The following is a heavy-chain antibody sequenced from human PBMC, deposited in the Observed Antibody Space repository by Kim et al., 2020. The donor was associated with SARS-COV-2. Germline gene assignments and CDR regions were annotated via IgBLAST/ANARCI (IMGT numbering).Heavy chain of an antibody. CDR2: INSYGDAT. CDR1: GFTFTAFG. J-gene: IGHJ4*02. Sequence: GGSLRLSCVASGFTFTAFGMSWVRQPPGGGLQWISTINSYGDATFYADFAAGRFTISRDNSKNSVFLQMDYLKADDTALYYCANDPGSGFDFWGQGTMVNVSS. CDR3: ANDPGSGFDF. V-gene: IGHV3-23*01. D-gene: IGHD6-19*01.